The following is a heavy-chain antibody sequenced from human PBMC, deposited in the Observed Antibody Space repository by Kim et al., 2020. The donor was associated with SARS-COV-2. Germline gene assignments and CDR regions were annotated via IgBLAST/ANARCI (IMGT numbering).Heavy chain of an antibody. D-gene: IGHD4-17*01. Sequence: NPSLKSRVTISVDTSKNQFSLKLSSVTAADTAVYYCARDATTVTTYGMDVWGQGTTVTVSS. CDR3: ARDATTVTTYGMDV. V-gene: IGHV4-31*02. J-gene: IGHJ6*02.